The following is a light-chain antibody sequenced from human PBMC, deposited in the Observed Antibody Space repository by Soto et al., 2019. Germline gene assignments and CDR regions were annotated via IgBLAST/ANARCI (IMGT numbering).Light chain of an antibody. Sequence: EIVMTQSPATLSVSPGERATLSCRASQSVSSSLAWYQHKPGQAPRLLIYGASIRATGIPARFSGSGSGTEFTLTISLLQSEDFAAYYCQQYSDRYTFGQGTKLEIK. CDR2: GAS. CDR1: QSVSSS. V-gene: IGKV3D-15*03. CDR3: QQYSDRYT. J-gene: IGKJ2*01.